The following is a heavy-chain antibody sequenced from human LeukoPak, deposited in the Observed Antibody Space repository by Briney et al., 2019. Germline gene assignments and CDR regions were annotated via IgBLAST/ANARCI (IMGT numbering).Heavy chain of an antibody. D-gene: IGHD3-22*01. Sequence: GGSLRLSCAASGFTFTTYWMHWVRQAPGKGLEWVSRIKGDEMTTNYADSVEGRFTISRDNAKNTVYLEINSLRAEDTAVYYCARAPHYYDSSGYYGNWGQGTLVTVSS. V-gene: IGHV3-74*01. CDR2: IKGDEMTT. CDR3: ARAPHYYDSSGYYGN. CDR1: GFTFTTYW. J-gene: IGHJ4*02.